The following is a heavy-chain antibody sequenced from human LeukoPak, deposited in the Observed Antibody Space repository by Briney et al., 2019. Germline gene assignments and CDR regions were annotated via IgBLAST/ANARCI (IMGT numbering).Heavy chain of an antibody. CDR1: GFTFSSYG. CDR2: IRYDGSNK. J-gene: IGHJ4*02. Sequence: GGSLRLSCAASGFTFSSYGMHWVRQAPGKGLEWVAFIRYDGSNKYYADSVKGRFTISRDNSKNTLYLQMNSLRAEDTAVYYCAKSSHYGSGGYYIPHDYWGQGTLVTVSS. D-gene: IGHD3-10*01. CDR3: AKSSHYGSGGYYIPHDY. V-gene: IGHV3-30*02.